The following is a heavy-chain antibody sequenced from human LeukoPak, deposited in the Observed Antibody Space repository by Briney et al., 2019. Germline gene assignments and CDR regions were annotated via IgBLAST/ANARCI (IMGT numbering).Heavy chain of an antibody. D-gene: IGHD4-17*01. Sequence: GESLKISCKGSGYTFSSSWIGWVPQMPGKGLEWMGIIYPGDSDTRYSPSFQGQVTISADKSINTAYLQWSSLKATDTSIYYCARQYGRPFDYWGQGTLVTVSS. V-gene: IGHV5-51*01. CDR1: GYTFSSSW. CDR2: IYPGDSDT. J-gene: IGHJ4*02. CDR3: ARQYGRPFDY.